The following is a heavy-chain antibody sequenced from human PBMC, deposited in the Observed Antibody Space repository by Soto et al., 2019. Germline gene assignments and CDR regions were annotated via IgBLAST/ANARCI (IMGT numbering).Heavy chain of an antibody. J-gene: IGHJ4*02. CDR2: IKSKTDGGTT. CDR3: TTGSDYYGSGSNGY. Sequence: GESLKISCAASGFTFSNAWMSWVRQAPGKGLEWVGRIKSKTDGGTTDYAAPVKGRFTISRDDSKNTLYLQMNSLKTEDTAVYYCTTGSDYYGSGSNGYWGQGTLVTVSS. V-gene: IGHV3-15*01. D-gene: IGHD3-10*01. CDR1: GFTFSNAW.